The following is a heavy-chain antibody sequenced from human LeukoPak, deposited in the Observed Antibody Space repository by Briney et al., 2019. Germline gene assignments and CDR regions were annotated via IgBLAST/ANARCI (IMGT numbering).Heavy chain of an antibody. D-gene: IGHD3-9*01. V-gene: IGHV1-69*04. J-gene: IGHJ4*02. CDR1: GGTFSSYA. CDR3: AVTGARKDYDILDY. Sequence: GASVKVSCKASGGTFSSYAISWVRQAPGQGLEWMGRIIPILGIANYAQKFQGRVTITADKSTSTAYMELSSLRSDDTAVYYCAVTGARKDYDILDYWGQGTLVTVSS. CDR2: IIPILGIA.